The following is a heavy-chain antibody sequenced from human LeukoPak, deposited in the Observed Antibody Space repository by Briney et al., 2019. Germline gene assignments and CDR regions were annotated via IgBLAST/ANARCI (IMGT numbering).Heavy chain of an antibody. CDR2: ISSSSSTI. J-gene: IGHJ3*02. D-gene: IGHD7-27*01. V-gene: IGHV3-48*01. Sequence: HAGGFLRLSCAASGFTFSSYSMNWVRQAPGKGLEWVSYISSSSSTIYYADSVKGRFTISRDNSKNTLYLQMNSLRAEDTAVYYCAILFVTGGPTDAFDIWGQGTMVTVSS. CDR1: GFTFSSYS. CDR3: AILFVTGGPTDAFDI.